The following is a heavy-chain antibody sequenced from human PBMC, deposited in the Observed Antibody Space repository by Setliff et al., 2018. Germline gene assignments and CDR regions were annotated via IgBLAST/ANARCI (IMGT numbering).Heavy chain of an antibody. CDR1: GGSISSGTFY. CDR3: ARQRRIWNDLDYFDY. Sequence: PSETLSLTCTVSGGSISSGTFYWTWLRQPAGKGLEWIGHIYSSGNINYNPSLVSRATISIDTSKSQFSLRLSSVTAADTAVYYCARQRRIWNDLDYFDYWGQGTLVTVSS. V-gene: IGHV4-61*09. J-gene: IGHJ4*02. D-gene: IGHD1-1*01. CDR2: IYSSGNI.